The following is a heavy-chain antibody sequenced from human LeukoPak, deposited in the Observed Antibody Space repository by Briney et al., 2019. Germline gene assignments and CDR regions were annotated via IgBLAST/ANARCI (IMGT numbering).Heavy chain of an antibody. J-gene: IGHJ3*02. CDR1: GYSFTSYW. CDR3: ARVSRYSGYEGDAFDI. V-gene: IGHV5-51*01. D-gene: IGHD5-12*01. CDR2: IYPGDSDT. Sequence: GESLKISCKGSGYSFTSYWICWVRQMPGKGLEWMGIIYPGDSDTRYVPSFQGQVTISADKSISTAYLQWCNLKTSDTAMYYCARVSRYSGYEGDAFDIWGQGTMVTVSS.